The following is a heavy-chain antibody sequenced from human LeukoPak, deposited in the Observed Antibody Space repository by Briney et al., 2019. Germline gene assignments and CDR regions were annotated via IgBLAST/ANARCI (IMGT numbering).Heavy chain of an antibody. CDR1: GGSISSSSYY. CDR3: ARGNYYDSSGYYYYFDY. CDR2: IYYSGST. D-gene: IGHD3-22*01. V-gene: IGHV4-39*07. Sequence: PSETLSLTCIVSGGSISSSSYYWGWIRQPPGKGLEWIGSIYYSGSTYYNPSLKSRVTISVDTSKNQFSLKLSSVTAADTAVYYCARGNYYDSSGYYYYFDYWGQGTLVTVSS. J-gene: IGHJ4*02.